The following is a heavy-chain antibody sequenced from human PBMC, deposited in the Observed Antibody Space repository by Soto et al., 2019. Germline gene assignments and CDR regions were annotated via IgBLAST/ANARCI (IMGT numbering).Heavy chain of an antibody. V-gene: IGHV4-59*02. J-gene: IGHJ4*02. CDR3: ARGPGASGTYHYYFDY. D-gene: IGHD3-10*01. Sequence: SETLSLTCTVSGDSVSTYWWSWIRQPPVKVLEWIAYIYNTGSTNYNPSLKSRVTISLDASKNQFSLKLSSVTAADTAVYYCARGPGASGTYHYYFDYWGPGTLVTVSS. CDR1: GDSVSTYW. CDR2: IYNTGST.